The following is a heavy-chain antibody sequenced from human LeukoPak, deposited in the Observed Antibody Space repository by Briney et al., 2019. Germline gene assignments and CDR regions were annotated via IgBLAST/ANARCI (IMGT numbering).Heavy chain of an antibody. CDR1: GFIFSSYG. V-gene: IGHV3-30*02. J-gene: IGHJ4*02. Sequence: GGSLRLSCAASGFIFSSYGMHWVRQAPGKGLEWVAFTRYDGSNKYYADSVKGRFTNSRDNSKNTLYLQMNSLRAEDTAVYHCAKDRSGSYSQGLDYWGQGTLVTVSS. D-gene: IGHD1-26*01. CDR3: AKDRSGSYSQGLDY. CDR2: TRYDGSNK.